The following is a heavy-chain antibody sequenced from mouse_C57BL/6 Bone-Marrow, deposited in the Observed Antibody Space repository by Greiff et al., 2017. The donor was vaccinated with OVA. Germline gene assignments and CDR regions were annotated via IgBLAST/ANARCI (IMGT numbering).Heavy chain of an antibody. V-gene: IGHV5-17*01. J-gene: IGHJ4*01. D-gene: IGHD2-2*01. CDR1: GFTFSDYG. CDR3: ARRLRPHYYAMDY. CDR2: ISSGSSTI. Sequence: EVKVVESGGGLVKPGGSLKLSCAASGFTFSDYGMHWVRQAPEKGLEWVAYISSGSSTIYYADTVKGRFTISRDNAKNTLFLQMTSLRSEDTAMYYCARRLRPHYYAMDYWGQGTSVTVTS.